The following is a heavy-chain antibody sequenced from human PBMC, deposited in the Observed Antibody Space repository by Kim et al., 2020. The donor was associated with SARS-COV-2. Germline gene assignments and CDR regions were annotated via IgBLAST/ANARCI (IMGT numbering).Heavy chain of an antibody. CDR1: GGSISSYY. Sequence: SETLSLTCTVSGGSISSYYWSWIRQPPGKGLEWIGYIYYSGSTNYNPSLKSRVTISVDTSKNQFSLKLSSVTAADTAVYYCARHLGAAAGLFDPWGQGTLVTVSS. CDR2: IYYSGST. CDR3: ARHLGAAAGLFDP. V-gene: IGHV4-59*08. D-gene: IGHD6-13*01. J-gene: IGHJ5*02.